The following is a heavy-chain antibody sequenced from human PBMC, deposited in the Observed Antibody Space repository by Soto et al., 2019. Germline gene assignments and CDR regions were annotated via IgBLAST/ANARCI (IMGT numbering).Heavy chain of an antibody. V-gene: IGHV1-69*13. J-gene: IGHJ6*02. Sequence: SVTVSCKASGGTISSYAISWVRQAPGQGLEWMGGIIPIFGTANYAQKFQGRVTITADESTSTAYMELSSLRSEDTAVYYCGRSGRSGYEDYYYYGMDVWGQGTTVTVSS. CDR2: IIPIFGTA. CDR1: GGTISSYA. CDR3: GRSGRSGYEDYYYYGMDV. D-gene: IGHD5-12*01.